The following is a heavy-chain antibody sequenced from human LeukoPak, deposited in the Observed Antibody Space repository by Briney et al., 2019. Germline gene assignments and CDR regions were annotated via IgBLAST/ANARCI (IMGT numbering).Heavy chain of an antibody. Sequence: ASVKVSCKASGYTFTGYFIHWVRQAPGQGLEWMGWINPKSGGTNYAQKFQGRVTMTRDTSINTAYMEVSSPKSDDTAVYSCAGGQLWPVDYWGQGTLVTVSS. D-gene: IGHD5-18*01. CDR3: AGGQLWPVDY. V-gene: IGHV1-2*02. CDR2: INPKSGGT. J-gene: IGHJ4*02. CDR1: GYTFTGYF.